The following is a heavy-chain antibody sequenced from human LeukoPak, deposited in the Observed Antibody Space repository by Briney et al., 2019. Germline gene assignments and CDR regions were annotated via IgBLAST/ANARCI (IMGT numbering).Heavy chain of an antibody. Sequence: GGSLRLSCAASGFTFSSYAMSWVRQAPGKGLEWVSAISGSGGSTYYAGSVKGRFTISRDNAKNSLYLQMNSLRAEDTAVYYCARLIRRDGYNFIGYWGQGTLVTVSS. D-gene: IGHD5-24*01. J-gene: IGHJ4*02. CDR3: ARLIRRDGYNFIGY. CDR1: GFTFSSYA. CDR2: ISGSGGST. V-gene: IGHV3-23*01.